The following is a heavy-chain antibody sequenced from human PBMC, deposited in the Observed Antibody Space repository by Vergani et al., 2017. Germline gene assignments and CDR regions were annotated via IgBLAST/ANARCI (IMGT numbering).Heavy chain of an antibody. J-gene: IGHJ5*02. Sequence: QVQLQESGPGLVKASQTLSLTCSVSGAYVGSGGYFWSWIRQPAGKGLEWLGRVHTDGTAYYNPSLRTRVRLSADLSQSQFSLKMTSLTAADTAVYFCARDQWDDDGPRGWFAPWGQGILVTVSS. CDR1: GAYVGSGGYF. CDR2: VHTDGTA. V-gene: IGHV4-61*02. D-gene: IGHD5-24*01. CDR3: ARDQWDDDGPRGWFAP.